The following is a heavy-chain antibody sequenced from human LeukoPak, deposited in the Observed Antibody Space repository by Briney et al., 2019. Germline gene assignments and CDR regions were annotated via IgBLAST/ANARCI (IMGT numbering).Heavy chain of an antibody. D-gene: IGHD3/OR15-3a*01. CDR2: IIPIIGVT. V-gene: IGHV1-69*04. J-gene: IGHJ5*02. CDR3: AREPVDVDYFDP. CDR1: GGTFSSYG. Sequence: SVKVSCKASGGTFSSYGISWVRQAPGQGLEWMGRIIPIIGVTNYAQKFQGRVTFTADKLTSTAFMELSSLRSDDTAVFYCAREPVDVDYFDPWGQGTLVTVSS.